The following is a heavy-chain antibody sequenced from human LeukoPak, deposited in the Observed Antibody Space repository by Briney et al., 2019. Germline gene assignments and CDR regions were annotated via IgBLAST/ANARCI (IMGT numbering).Heavy chain of an antibody. J-gene: IGHJ6*03. D-gene: IGHD6-13*01. CDR3: ARVKLFVAAAGSYYYMDV. CDR2: IYYSGRT. V-gene: IGHV4-59*01. Sequence: KPSETLSLTCTVSGGSISSYYWSWIRQPPGKGLEWVGYIYYSGRTNYNPSLKSRVNISVEKSKKQISLRLRSVTAADTAVYYCARVKLFVAAAGSYYYMDVGGKGTTVTVSS. CDR1: GGSISSYY.